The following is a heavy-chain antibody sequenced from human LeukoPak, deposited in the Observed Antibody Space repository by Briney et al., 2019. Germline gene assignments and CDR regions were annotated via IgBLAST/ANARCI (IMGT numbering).Heavy chain of an antibody. CDR1: GGSISSSSYY. J-gene: IGHJ3*01. V-gene: IGHV4-39*01. CDR3: ARGNWNYLKI. Sequence: SETLSLTCTVSGGSISSSSYYWGWIRQPPGKGLEWIGSIYYSGSTYYNPSLKSRVTISVDTSKNQFSLKLSSVTAADTAVYCCARGNWNYLKIWGQGTMVTVSS. D-gene: IGHD1-7*01. CDR2: IYYSGST.